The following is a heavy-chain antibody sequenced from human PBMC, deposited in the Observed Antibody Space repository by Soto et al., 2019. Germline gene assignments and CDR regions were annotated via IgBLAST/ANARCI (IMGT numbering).Heavy chain of an antibody. V-gene: IGHV3-30*18. CDR2: ISYDGSKT. CDR3: AKGDLDTAMAMAFDN. D-gene: IGHD5-18*01. CDR1: GFTFRSYG. J-gene: IGHJ4*02. Sequence: QVQLVESGGGVVQPGRSLRLSCAASGFTFRSYGLHWVRQAPGKGLEWVAVISYDGSKTYYTDSVKGRFTISRDNSKNSLYLQMDSLRSEDTGVYYCAKGDLDTAMAMAFDNWGPGTLVTVSS.